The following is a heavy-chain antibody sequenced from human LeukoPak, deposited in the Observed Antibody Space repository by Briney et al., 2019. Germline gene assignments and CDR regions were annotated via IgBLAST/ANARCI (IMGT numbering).Heavy chain of an antibody. D-gene: IGHD6-13*01. J-gene: IGHJ5*02. V-gene: IGHV4-39*07. CDR1: GGSVSSGSYY. CDR3: ARVVAAAGNNWFDP. Sequence: SETLSLTCTVSGGSVSSGSYYWGWIRQPPGKGLEWIGNIYYSGSTYYNPSLKSRLSISIDTSKNQFSLKLNSVTAADTAVYYCARVVAAAGNNWFDPWGQGTLVTVSS. CDR2: IYYSGST.